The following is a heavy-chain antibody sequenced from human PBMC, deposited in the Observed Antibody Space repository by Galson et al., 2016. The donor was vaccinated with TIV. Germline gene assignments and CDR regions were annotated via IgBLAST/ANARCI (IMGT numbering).Heavy chain of an antibody. J-gene: IGHJ6*02. V-gene: IGHV3-48*03. CDR3: ARPSRGDYDFWTKDHYGLDF. Sequence: SLRLSCADSGFTFSRYEMNWVRQAPKKGLEWVSYISSSGTTIYYADSVKGRFTISRENAKNSLYLQLNSRSAEDTAVYYCARPSRGDYDFWTKDHYGLDFWGQGTTVTVS. CDR1: GFTFSRYE. CDR2: ISSSGTTI. D-gene: IGHD3-3*01.